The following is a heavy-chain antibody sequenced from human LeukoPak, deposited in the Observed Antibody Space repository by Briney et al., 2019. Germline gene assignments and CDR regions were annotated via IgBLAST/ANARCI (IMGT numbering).Heavy chain of an antibody. J-gene: IGHJ4*02. Sequence: SETLSLTCTVSGGSISSSSYYWGWIRQPPRQGLEWIGSIYYSGSTYYNPSLKSRVTISVDTSKNQFSLKLSSVTAADTAVYYCASPVAGNFWGQGTLVTVSS. CDR2: IYYSGST. V-gene: IGHV4-39*01. CDR1: GGSISSSSYY. CDR3: ASPVAGNF. D-gene: IGHD6-19*01.